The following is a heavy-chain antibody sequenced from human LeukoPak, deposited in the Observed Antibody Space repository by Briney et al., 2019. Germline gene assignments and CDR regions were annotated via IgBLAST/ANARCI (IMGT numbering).Heavy chain of an antibody. D-gene: IGHD6-19*01. V-gene: IGHV1-69*05. CDR2: IIPIFGTA. Sequence: SVKVSCKASGGTFSSYAISWVRQAPGQGLEWMGGIIPIFGTANYAQKFQGRVTITTDESTSTACMELSSLRSEDTAVYYCASWGYSSGWYVGGSFDYWGQGTLVTVSS. CDR1: GGTFSSYA. CDR3: ASWGYSSGWYVGGSFDY. J-gene: IGHJ4*02.